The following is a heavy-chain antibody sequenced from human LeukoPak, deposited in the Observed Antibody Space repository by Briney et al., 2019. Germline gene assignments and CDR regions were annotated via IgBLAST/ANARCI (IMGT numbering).Heavy chain of an antibody. D-gene: IGHD6-19*01. CDR1: GGSISGYY. CDR3: ARSTGWSSDLFDY. CDR2: VYTSGTT. V-gene: IGHV4-4*07. Sequence: SETLSLTCTVSGGSISGYYWNWIRQPAGKGLEWIGRVYTSGTTNYSPSLKSRITMSMDTSKNQFSLRLISVAAADTAVYYCARSTGWSSDLFDYWGQGTLVTVSS. J-gene: IGHJ4*02.